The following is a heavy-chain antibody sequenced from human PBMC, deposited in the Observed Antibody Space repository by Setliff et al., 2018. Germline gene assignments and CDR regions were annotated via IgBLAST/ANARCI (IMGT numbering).Heavy chain of an antibody. V-gene: IGHV1-69*05. CDR2: IIPMYGTA. J-gene: IGHJ6*02. D-gene: IGHD3-9*01. CDR1: GGTFSSYG. CDR3: ARDWALIRYFDLTLDV. Sequence: GASVKVSCKASGGTFSSYGISWVRQAPGQGLEWMGGIIPMYGTANYAQKFQGRVTLTTDDSTSTAYMELSSLRSEDTAVYYCARDWALIRYFDLTLDVRGQGTTVTVSS.